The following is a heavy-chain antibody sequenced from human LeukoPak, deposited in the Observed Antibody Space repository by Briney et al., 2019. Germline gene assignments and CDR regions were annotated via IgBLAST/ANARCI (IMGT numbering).Heavy chain of an antibody. D-gene: IGHD2-2*01. CDR1: GYTFTSYY. J-gene: IGHJ4*02. CDR2: INPSGGST. CDR3: ARVGGRGYCSSTSCSKLDY. V-gene: IGHV1-46*01. Sequence: GASVKVSCTASGYTFTSYYMHWVRQAPGQGLEWMGIINPSGGSTSYAQKFQGRVTMTRDTSTSTVYMELSSLRSEDTAVYYCARVGGRGYCSSTSCSKLDYWGQGTLVTVSS.